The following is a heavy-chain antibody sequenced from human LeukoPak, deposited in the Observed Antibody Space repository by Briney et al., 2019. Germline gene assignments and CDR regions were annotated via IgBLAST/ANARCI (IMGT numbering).Heavy chain of an antibody. J-gene: IGHJ6*03. D-gene: IGHD1-1*01. CDR3: ARAPTGTTDYYYYYYMDV. Sequence: SVKVSCKASGGTFSSYAISWVRQAPGQGLEWMGGIIPIFGTANYAQKFQGRVTITADESTSTAYMELSSLRSEDTAVYYCARAPTGTTDYYYYYYMDVWGKGTTVTVSS. CDR1: GGTFSSYA. CDR2: IIPIFGTA. V-gene: IGHV1-69*13.